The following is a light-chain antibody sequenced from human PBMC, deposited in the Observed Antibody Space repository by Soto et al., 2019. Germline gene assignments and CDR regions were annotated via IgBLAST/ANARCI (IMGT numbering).Light chain of an antibody. V-gene: IGKV1-27*01. J-gene: IGKJ5*01. CDR3: QHYYGTSPIS. Sequence: DIQMTQSPSSLSASVGDRVTITCRASQGISNYLAWYQQKPGKVPKLLIYAASTLQSGVPSRFSGSGSGTDFTLTISSLQPEDFALYYCQHYYGTSPISFGQGTRLEI. CDR1: QGISNY. CDR2: AAS.